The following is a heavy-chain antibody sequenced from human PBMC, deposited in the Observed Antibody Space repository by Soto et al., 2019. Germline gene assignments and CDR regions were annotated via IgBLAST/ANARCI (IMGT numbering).Heavy chain of an antibody. J-gene: IGHJ4*02. D-gene: IGHD6-19*01. CDR1: GFTFSSHE. CDR3: ARGYSGGWSRGGYFDY. Sequence: GGSLRLSCAVSGFTFSSHEMNWVRQAPGKGLEGVSFISSSGTNVYYADSVKGRFLISRDNAKNSLFLQMSSLRAEDKAIYYCARGYSGGWSRGGYFDYWGQGTLVTVSS. V-gene: IGHV3-48*03. CDR2: ISSSGTNV.